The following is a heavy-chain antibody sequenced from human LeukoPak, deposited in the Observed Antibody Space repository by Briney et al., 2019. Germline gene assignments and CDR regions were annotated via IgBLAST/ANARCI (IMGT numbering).Heavy chain of an antibody. Sequence: GESLRISCKGSGYRFTKSWIGWVRQMPGKGLEWLGIIYPDDSRTRYSPSFQGQVTISVDKSITTAYLQWTSLKASDTAMHYCARPSYGASDYWGQGTLVTVSS. CDR3: ARPSYGASDY. CDR1: GYRFTKSW. V-gene: IGHV5-51*01. J-gene: IGHJ4*02. CDR2: IYPDDSRT. D-gene: IGHD4-17*01.